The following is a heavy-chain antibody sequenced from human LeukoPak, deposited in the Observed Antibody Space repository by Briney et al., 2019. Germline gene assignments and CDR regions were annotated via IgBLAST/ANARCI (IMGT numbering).Heavy chain of an antibody. J-gene: IGHJ4*02. D-gene: IGHD3-22*01. CDR1: GFTFSSYG. CDR2: ISYDGSNK. Sequence: PGGSLRLSCAASGFTFSSYGMHWVRQAPGKGLEWVAVISYDGSNKYYADSVKGRFTISRDNSKNTLYLQMNSLRAEDTAVYYCAKDLHYDSSGPLHWGQGTLVTVSS. CDR3: AKDLHYDSSGPLH. V-gene: IGHV3-30*18.